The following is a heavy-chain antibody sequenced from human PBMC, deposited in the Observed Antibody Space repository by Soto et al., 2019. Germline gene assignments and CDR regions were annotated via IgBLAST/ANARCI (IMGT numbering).Heavy chain of an antibody. Sequence: PSETLSLTCTVSGGSISSGGYYWSWIRQHPGKGLEWIGYIYYSGSTYYNPSLKSRVTISVDTSKNQFSLKLSSVTAADTAVYYCARVAQLSVYMDAWGKETTVTVSS. CDR2: IYYSGST. D-gene: IGHD6-13*01. J-gene: IGHJ6*03. CDR3: ARVAQLSVYMDA. V-gene: IGHV4-31*03. CDR1: GGSISSGGYY.